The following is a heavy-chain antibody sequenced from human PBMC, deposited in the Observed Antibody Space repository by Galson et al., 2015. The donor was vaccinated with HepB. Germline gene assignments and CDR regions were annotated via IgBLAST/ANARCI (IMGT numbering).Heavy chain of an antibody. CDR2: ISAYNGNT. CDR3: ARVPKGSYDFWSGYYWGYYYYYGMDV. CDR1: GYTFTSYG. Sequence: QSGAEVKKPGASVKVSCKASGYTFTSYGISWVRQAPGQGLEWMGWISAYNGNTNYAQKLQGRVTMTTDTSTSTAYMELRSLRSDDTAVYYCARVPKGSYDFWSGYYWGYYYYYGMDVWGQGTTVTVSS. J-gene: IGHJ6*02. V-gene: IGHV1-18*04. D-gene: IGHD3-3*01.